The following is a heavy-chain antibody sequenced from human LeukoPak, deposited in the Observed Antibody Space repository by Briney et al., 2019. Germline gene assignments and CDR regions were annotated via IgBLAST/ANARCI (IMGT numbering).Heavy chain of an antibody. Sequence: LSGGSLRLSCAASGFTFSSYAMSWVRQAPGKGLEWVSAISGSGGSTYYADSVKGRFTISRDNSKNTLYLQMNSLRAEDTAVYYCAKDLSDSSGRDYWGRGTLVTVSS. CDR1: GFTFSSYA. V-gene: IGHV3-23*01. CDR3: AKDLSDSSGRDY. CDR2: ISGSGGST. D-gene: IGHD3-22*01. J-gene: IGHJ4*02.